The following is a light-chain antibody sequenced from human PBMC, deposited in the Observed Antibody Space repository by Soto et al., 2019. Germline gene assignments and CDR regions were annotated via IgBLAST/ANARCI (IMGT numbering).Light chain of an antibody. CDR1: QRISNW. V-gene: IGKV1D-12*01. J-gene: IGKJ5*01. Sequence: DIQMTQSPSSVSASVGDRVTITCRASQRISNWLAWYQQKPGKAPKLLIYEASSLQSGVPSRFSGSRSGTDFTPTISSPQPEDCATYDCEQASSCTPITFGRGTRLEIK. CDR3: EQASSCTPIT. CDR2: EAS.